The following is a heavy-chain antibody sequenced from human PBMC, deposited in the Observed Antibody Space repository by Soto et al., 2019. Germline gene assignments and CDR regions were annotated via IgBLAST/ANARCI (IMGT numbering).Heavy chain of an antibody. Sequence: ASVKVSCKASGYTFTSYAMHWVRQAPGQRLEWMGWINAGNGNTKYSQKFQGRVTITRDTSASTAYMELSSLRSEDTAVYYCERGLITIFGVVNPPATDEYFQHWGQGTLVTVSS. CDR2: INAGNGNT. D-gene: IGHD3-3*01. V-gene: IGHV1-3*01. CDR1: GYTFTSYA. J-gene: IGHJ1*01. CDR3: ERGLITIFGVVNPPATDEYFQH.